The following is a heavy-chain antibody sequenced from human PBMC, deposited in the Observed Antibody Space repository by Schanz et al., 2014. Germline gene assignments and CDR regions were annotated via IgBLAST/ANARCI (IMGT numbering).Heavy chain of an antibody. CDR3: ARDHTTESYYSAGPPIDY. J-gene: IGHJ4*02. CDR2: IGTSGGT. CDR1: GFTFSSYS. D-gene: IGHD1-26*01. Sequence: EVQLVESGGGLVQPGGSLRLSCTASGFTFSSYSMNWVRQAPGKGLEWVSTIGTSGGTNYADSVKGRFTISRDNSKNTLFLQMNSLRAEDTAVYYCARDHTTESYYSAGPPIDYWGQGTLLTVSS. V-gene: IGHV3-48*01.